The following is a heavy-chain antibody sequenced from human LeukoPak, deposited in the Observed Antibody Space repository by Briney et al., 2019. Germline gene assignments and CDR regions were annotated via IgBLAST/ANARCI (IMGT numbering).Heavy chain of an antibody. V-gene: IGHV3-23*01. D-gene: IGHD3-22*01. Sequence: PGGSLRLSCAASGFTFSSYAMSWVRQAPGKGLEWVSAISGSGGSTYSADSVKGRFTISRDNAKNSLYLQMNSLRAEDTAVYYCARAVVITGDYFDYWGQGTLVTVSS. CDR3: ARAVVITGDYFDY. J-gene: IGHJ4*02. CDR2: ISGSGGST. CDR1: GFTFSSYA.